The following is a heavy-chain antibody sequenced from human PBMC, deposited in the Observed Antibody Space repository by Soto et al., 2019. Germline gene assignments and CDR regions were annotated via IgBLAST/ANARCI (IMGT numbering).Heavy chain of an antibody. CDR1: GYSFTGYW. D-gene: IGHD3-10*01. CDR3: ARGGGLLWFGESQGPLDY. J-gene: IGHJ4*02. Sequence: GESLNISCKGSGYSFTGYWIGWVRQMPGKGLEWMGIIYPGDSDTRYSPSFQGQVTISADKSISTAYLQWSSLKASDTAMYYCARGGGLLWFGESQGPLDYWGQGTLVTVSS. CDR2: IYPGDSDT. V-gene: IGHV5-51*01.